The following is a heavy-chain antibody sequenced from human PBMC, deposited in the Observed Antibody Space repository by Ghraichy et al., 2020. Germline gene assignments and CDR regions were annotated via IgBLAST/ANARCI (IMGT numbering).Heavy chain of an antibody. D-gene: IGHD3-3*01. Sequence: GGSLRLSCAASGFTFSSYAMSWVRQAPGKGLEWVSAISGSGGSTYYADSVKGRFTISRDNSKNTLYLQMNSLRAEDTAVYYCAKDYTLYYDFWSGPLYYYYGMDVWGQGTTVTVSS. CDR1: GFTFSSYA. CDR2: ISGSGGST. CDR3: AKDYTLYYDFWSGPLYYYYGMDV. J-gene: IGHJ6*02. V-gene: IGHV3-23*01.